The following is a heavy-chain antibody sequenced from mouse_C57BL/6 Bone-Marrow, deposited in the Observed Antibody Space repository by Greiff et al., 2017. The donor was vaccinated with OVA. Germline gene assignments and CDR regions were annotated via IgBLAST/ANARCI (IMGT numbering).Heavy chain of an antibody. CDR1: GFTFSSYA. Sequence: EVHLVESGGGLVKPGGSLKLSCAASGFTFSSYAMSWVRQTPEKRLEWVATISDGGSYTYYPDNVKGRFTISRDNAKNNLYLQMSHLKSEDTAMYYCARDGYWFDYWGQGTTLTVSS. CDR2: ISDGGSYT. V-gene: IGHV5-4*01. J-gene: IGHJ2*01. D-gene: IGHD2-3*01. CDR3: ARDGYWFDY.